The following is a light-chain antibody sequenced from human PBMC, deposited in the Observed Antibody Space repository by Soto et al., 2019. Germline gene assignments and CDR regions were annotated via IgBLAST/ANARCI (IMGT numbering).Light chain of an antibody. CDR2: YDT. CDR1: NIGSKS. CDR3: QVWDSSSDHYV. V-gene: IGLV3-21*04. Sequence: SYGLTQPPSVSVAPGKTARITCGGDNIGSKSVHWYQQKPSQAPVLVIYYDTDRPSGIPERFSGSNSGNTATLTISRVEAGDEADYYSQVWDSSSDHYVFGTGTKVTVL. J-gene: IGLJ1*01.